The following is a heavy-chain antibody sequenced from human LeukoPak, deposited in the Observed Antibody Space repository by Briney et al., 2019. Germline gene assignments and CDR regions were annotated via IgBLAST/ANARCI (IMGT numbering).Heavy chain of an antibody. CDR2: ISSSSSYI. J-gene: IGHJ4*02. Sequence: GRSLRLSCAASGFTFSSYGMHWVRQAPGKGLEWVSSISSSSSYIYYADSVKGRFTISRDNAKNSLYLQMNSLRAEDTAVYYCARCRGGLRYFDWLLDWGQGTLVTVSS. CDR1: GFTFSSYG. V-gene: IGHV3-21*01. CDR3: ARCRGGLRYFDWLLD. D-gene: IGHD3-9*01.